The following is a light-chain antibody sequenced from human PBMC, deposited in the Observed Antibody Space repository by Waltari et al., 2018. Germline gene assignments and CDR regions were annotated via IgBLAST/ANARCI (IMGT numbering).Light chain of an antibody. V-gene: IGLV2-14*01. CDR2: DVS. CDR1: SGAQGGGNY. CDR3: SSYTSSNTVI. J-gene: IGLJ2*01. Sequence: QSGLNQPGGGSRSLGQSMTNSCTGTSGAQGGGNYVSWYQQYPGKVPKLMIYDVSKWPSGVSNRFSGSKSGNTASLTISGLQAEDEADYYCSSYTSSNTVIFGGGTKLTVL.